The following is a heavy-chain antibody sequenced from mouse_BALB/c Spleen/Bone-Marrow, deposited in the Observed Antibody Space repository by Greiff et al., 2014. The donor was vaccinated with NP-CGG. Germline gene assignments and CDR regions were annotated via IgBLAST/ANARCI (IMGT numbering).Heavy chain of an antibody. CDR2: INPSNGGT. J-gene: IGHJ2*01. CDR3: PRWYYGNYFDY. CDR1: GYTFTSYY. Sequence: VQLQQSGAELVKPGASVKLSCKASGYTFTSYYMYWVKQRPGQGLEWIGEINPSNGGTNFNEKFKSKATLTVDKSSSTAYMQPSSLTSEDSAVYYCPRWYYGNYFDYWGQGTTLTVSS. D-gene: IGHD2-1*01. V-gene: IGHV1S81*02.